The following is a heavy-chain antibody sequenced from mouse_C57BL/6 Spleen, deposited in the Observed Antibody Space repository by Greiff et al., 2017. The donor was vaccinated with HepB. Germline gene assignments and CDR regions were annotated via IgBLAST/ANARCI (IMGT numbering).Heavy chain of an antibody. D-gene: IGHD1-1*01. J-gene: IGHJ3*01. Sequence: DVMLVESGGGLVKPGGSLKLSCAASGFTFSDYGMHWVRQAPEKGLEWVAYISSGSSTIYYADTVKGRFTISRDNAKNTLFLQMTSLRSEDTAMYYCAREDDYDGSSSFAYWGQGTLVTVSA. CDR3: AREDDYDGSSSFAY. CDR1: GFTFSDYG. CDR2: ISSGSSTI. V-gene: IGHV5-17*01.